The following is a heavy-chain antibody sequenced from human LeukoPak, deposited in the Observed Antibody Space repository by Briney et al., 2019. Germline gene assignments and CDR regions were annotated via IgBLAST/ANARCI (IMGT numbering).Heavy chain of an antibody. CDR3: ARALSWTTESYYYMDV. J-gene: IGHJ6*03. V-gene: IGHV1-8*01. CDR1: GYTFTSYD. Sequence: GASVKVSCKASGYTFTSYDMNWVRQATGQGLEWLGWMNPNSGNTGCAQNFQGRVTMTMNTSITTAYMELSSLRSEDTAVYYCARALSWTTESYYYMDVWGKGTTVTVSS. D-gene: IGHD3/OR15-3a*01. CDR2: MNPNSGNT.